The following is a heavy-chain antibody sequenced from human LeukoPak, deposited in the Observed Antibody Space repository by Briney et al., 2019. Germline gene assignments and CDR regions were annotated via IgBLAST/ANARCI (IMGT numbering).Heavy chain of an antibody. D-gene: IGHD6-13*01. J-gene: IGHJ6*04. CDR1: GFTFSSYA. Sequence: GGSLRLSCAASGFTFSSYAMHWVRQAPGKGLEWVAVISYDGSNKYYADSVKGRFTISRDNSKNTLYLQMNSLRAEDTAVYYCARGPYSSSWYRNSYYYYGMDVWGKGTTVTVSS. CDR3: ARGPYSSSWYRNSYYYYGMDV. CDR2: ISYDGSNK. V-gene: IGHV3-30*04.